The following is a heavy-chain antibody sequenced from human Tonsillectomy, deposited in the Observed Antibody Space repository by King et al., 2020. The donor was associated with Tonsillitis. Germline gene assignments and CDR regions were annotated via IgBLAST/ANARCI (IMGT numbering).Heavy chain of an antibody. D-gene: IGHD1-20*01. CDR1: GFTFSRYA. CDR3: ARDLYNWNYYYYGMDV. V-gene: IGHV3-30-3*01. CDR2: ISYDGSNQ. J-gene: IGHJ6*02. Sequence: VQLVESGGGVVQPGRSLRLSCAASGFTFSRYAMHWVRQAPGKGLEWVAFISYDGSNQYYADSVKGRFTISRDNSKNTLYLQMNSLRAEDTAVYYCARDLYNWNYYYYGMDVWGQGTTVTVSS.